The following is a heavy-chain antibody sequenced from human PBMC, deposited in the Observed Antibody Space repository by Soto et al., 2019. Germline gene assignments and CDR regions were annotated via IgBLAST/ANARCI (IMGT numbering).Heavy chain of an antibody. J-gene: IGHJ4*02. V-gene: IGHV3-23*01. Sequence: GGSLRLSCTASGFTFSSHAMTWVRQAPGKGLEWVSGLSDNGDSIYYADSVKGRFTIYRDNAKNTLYLQMNSLRAEDTAVYYCAREACSCGRCFYFGPDYWGQGTLVTVSS. D-gene: IGHD2-15*01. CDR3: AREACSCGRCFYFGPDY. CDR1: GFTFSSHA. CDR2: LSDNGDSI.